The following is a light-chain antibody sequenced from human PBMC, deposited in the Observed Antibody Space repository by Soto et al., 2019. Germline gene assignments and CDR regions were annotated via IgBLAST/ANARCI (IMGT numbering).Light chain of an antibody. V-gene: IGLV2-14*01. CDR3: SSYTTSNTRQIV. Sequence: QSLLSHSPSLSATPGQSITISCTGTSSDVGGYNYVSWYQQHPGKAPKFMIYDISNRPSGVSNRFSGPKSGNTASLTISGLQAEDEADYYCSSYTTSNTRQIVFGTGTKVTVL. CDR1: SSDVGGYNY. J-gene: IGLJ1*01. CDR2: DIS.